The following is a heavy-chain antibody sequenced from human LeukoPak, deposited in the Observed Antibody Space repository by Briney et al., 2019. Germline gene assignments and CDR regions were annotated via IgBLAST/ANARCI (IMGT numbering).Heavy chain of an antibody. V-gene: IGHV4-34*01. CDR1: GGSFSGYY. D-gene: IGHD3-22*01. CDR2: INHSGST. J-gene: IGHJ4*02. CDR3: AKTMYYYDSSGYYPFDY. Sequence: KPSETLSLTCAVYGGSFSGYYWSWIRQPPGKGLEWIGEINHSGSTSYNPSLKSRVTISVDTSKNQFSLKLSSVTAADTAVYYCAKTMYYYDSSGYYPFDYWGQGTLVTVSS.